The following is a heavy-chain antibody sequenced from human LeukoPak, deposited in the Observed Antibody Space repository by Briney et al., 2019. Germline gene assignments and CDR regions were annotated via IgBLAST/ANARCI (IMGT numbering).Heavy chain of an antibody. CDR3: ATTRFVGSALDY. J-gene: IGHJ4*02. CDR1: GFTFNSHW. V-gene: IGHV3-74*01. CDR2: IGSDGSIT. D-gene: IGHD1-26*01. Sequence: GGSLRLSCAASGFTFNSHWMHWVRHGPGKGLVWVSRIGSDGSITSYADSVKGRFTISRDNAKNTLYLQMNSLRAEDTAVYYCATTRFVGSALDYWGQGTLVTVSS.